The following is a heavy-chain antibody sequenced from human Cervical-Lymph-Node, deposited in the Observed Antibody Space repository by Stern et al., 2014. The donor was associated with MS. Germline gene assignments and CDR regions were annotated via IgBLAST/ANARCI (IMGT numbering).Heavy chain of an antibody. CDR1: GYLFDDYW. J-gene: IGHJ4*02. D-gene: IGHD5-12*01. V-gene: IGHV5-51*03. Sequence: VQLVQSGAEVKKPGESLKISCEASGYLFDDYWIGWVRQMSGRGLELVAIIFPRDSNTRYSPSVQGQVTISADKSISTAYLQWSSLRAADIAMYYCASSPATPSGYDRFDYWGQGALVTVSS. CDR2: IFPRDSNT. CDR3: ASSPATPSGYDRFDY.